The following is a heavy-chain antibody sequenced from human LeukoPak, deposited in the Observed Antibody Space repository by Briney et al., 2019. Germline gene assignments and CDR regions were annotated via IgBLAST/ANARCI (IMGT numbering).Heavy chain of an antibody. CDR3: ARASSKQLAGYLPDGFDI. D-gene: IGHD3-9*01. CDR1: GFTFSSYS. Sequence: GVSLRLSCAASGFTFSSYSMNWVRQAPGKGLEWVSSISSSGTYVYYADSVKGRFTISRDNAKNSLSLQMISLRADGAAVYYCARASSKQLAGYLPDGFDIWGQGTMVTVSS. V-gene: IGHV3-21*01. J-gene: IGHJ3*02. CDR2: ISSSGTYV.